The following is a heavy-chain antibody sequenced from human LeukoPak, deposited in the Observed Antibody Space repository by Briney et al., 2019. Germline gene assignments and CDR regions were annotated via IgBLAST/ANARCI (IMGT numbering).Heavy chain of an antibody. Sequence: SETLSLTCTVSGGSMNTYYWTWIRQTAGGGLEWIGRVHSSVGTTYNPSLRSRVSLSLDTSKNHFSLRLASVTAADTAVYFCARERDHGDSYGHVLDFWGQGIPVTVSS. J-gene: IGHJ4*02. V-gene: IGHV4-4*07. CDR3: ARERDHGDSYGHVLDF. CDR2: VHSSVGT. D-gene: IGHD3-10*02. CDR1: GGSMNTYY.